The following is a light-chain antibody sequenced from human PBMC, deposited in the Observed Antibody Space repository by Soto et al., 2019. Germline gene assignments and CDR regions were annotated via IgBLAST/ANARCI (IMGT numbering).Light chain of an antibody. J-gene: IGLJ3*02. V-gene: IGLV4-69*01. Sequence: QLVLTQSPSASASLGASVKLTCTLSSGHSSYAIAWHQQQPEKGTRYLMNLNSDGSHSKGDGIPDRFSGSSSGAERYLTISSLQSEDEADYYCQTWATGIRVFGGGTKLTVL. CDR3: QTWATGIRV. CDR2: LNSDGSH. CDR1: SGHSSYA.